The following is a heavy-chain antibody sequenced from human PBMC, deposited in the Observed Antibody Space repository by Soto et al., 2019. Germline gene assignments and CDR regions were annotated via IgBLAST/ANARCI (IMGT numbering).Heavy chain of an antibody. J-gene: IGHJ4*02. CDR2: NHHSESA. V-gene: IGHV4-59*01. CDR3: ARGGGVYNWNQGFDY. D-gene: IGHD1-20*01. Sequence: QVQLQESGPGLVRPSETLSLTCTVSGASITEYYWSWIRQPPGKGLEWIGYNHHSESANYNPSLRSRVTISVATSTNQFALQLSSVTAADTAIYFCARGGGVYNWNQGFDYWGQGTLVAVSS. CDR1: GASITEYY.